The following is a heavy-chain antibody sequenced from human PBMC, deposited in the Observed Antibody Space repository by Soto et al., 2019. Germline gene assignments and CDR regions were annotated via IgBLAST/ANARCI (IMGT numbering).Heavy chain of an antibody. CDR3: ARKGDGTLHDY. Sequence: QVQLQESGPGLVKPSQTLSLTCTVSGGSISSGGYYWSWIRQNPGKGLEWIGYIYYSGTTYYNPSLKSRVTISVDTSKNQFSLKLSSVTAADTAVYYCARKGDGTLHDYWGQGTLVTVSS. V-gene: IGHV4-31*03. CDR1: GGSISSGGYY. CDR2: IYYSGTT. J-gene: IGHJ4*02.